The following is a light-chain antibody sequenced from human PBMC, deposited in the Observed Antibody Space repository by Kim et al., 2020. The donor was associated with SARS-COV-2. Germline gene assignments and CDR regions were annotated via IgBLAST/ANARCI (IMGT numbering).Light chain of an antibody. Sequence: DILMTQSPPSLPATPGGTASISCRSSQSLLRGDAYNSLDWYVQKPGQSPQLLIHLDSNRASGVPARFSGSGSGTDFTLKISSVEADDVGGYYCMQDLQTPFTFGPGTKVDIK. J-gene: IGKJ3*01. V-gene: IGKV2-28*01. CDR2: LDS. CDR3: MQDLQTPFT. CDR1: QSLLRGDAYNS.